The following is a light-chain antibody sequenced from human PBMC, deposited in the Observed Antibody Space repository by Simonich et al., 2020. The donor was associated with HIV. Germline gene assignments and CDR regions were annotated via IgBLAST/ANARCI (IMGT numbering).Light chain of an antibody. V-gene: IGLV2-8*01. Sequence: QSALTQLPSASGSPGQSVTISCTGTSSDVGGYNYVSWYQQHPGKAPKLMIYEVSQRPSGVPDRFSGSKSGNTASLTVSGLQAEDEADYYCSSYAGSDIWVFGGGTKLTVL. CDR2: EVS. J-gene: IGLJ3*02. CDR3: SSYAGSDIWV. CDR1: SSDVGGYNY.